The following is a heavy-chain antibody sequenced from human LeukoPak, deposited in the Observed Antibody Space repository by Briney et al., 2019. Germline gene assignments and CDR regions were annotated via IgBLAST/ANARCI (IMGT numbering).Heavy chain of an antibody. CDR1: EFIFSSYA. D-gene: IGHD4-17*01. Sequence: PGGSLRLSCAASEFIFSSYAMSWVRQAPGKGLEWVSSISGSGDSTYYADSVKGRFTISRDNSENTMFLRMDSLRAEDTAIYYCARDYRVTTGIYYFDYWGQGTLVTVSS. V-gene: IGHV3-23*01. CDR2: ISGSGDST. CDR3: ARDYRVTTGIYYFDY. J-gene: IGHJ4*02.